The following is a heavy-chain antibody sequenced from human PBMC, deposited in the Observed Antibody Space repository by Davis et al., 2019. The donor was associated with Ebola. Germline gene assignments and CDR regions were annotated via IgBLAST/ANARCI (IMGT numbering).Heavy chain of an antibody. D-gene: IGHD3-10*01. J-gene: IGHJ4*02. CDR3: ARESYGSGSYYNG. Sequence: GESLKISCAASGFTFSSYAMSWVRQAPGKGLEWVSAISGSGGSTYYADSVKGRFTISRDNAKKSLYLQMNSLRAEDTAVYYCARESYGSGSYYNGWGQGTLVTVSS. CDR2: ISGSGGST. CDR1: GFTFSSYA. V-gene: IGHV3-23*01.